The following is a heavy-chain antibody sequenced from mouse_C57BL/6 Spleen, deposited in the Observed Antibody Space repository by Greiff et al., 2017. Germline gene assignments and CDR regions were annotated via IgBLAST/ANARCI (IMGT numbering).Heavy chain of an antibody. J-gene: IGHJ2*01. Sequence: EVKVEESGGGLVQPGGSMKLSCAASGFTFSDAWMDWVRQSPEKGLEWVAEIRNKANNHATYYAESVKGRFTISRDDSKSSVYLQMNSLRAEDTGIYYCTCSTVVATGGFDYWGQGTTLTVSS. CDR1: GFTFSDAW. V-gene: IGHV6-6*01. D-gene: IGHD1-1*01. CDR3: TCSTVVATGGFDY. CDR2: IRNKANNHAT.